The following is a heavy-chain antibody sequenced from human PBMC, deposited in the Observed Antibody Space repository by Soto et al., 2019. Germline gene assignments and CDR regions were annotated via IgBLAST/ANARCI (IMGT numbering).Heavy chain of an antibody. CDR1: GYTFTHYY. CDR2: IYPSSGPS. V-gene: IGHV1-46*04. J-gene: IGHJ3*01. D-gene: IGHD2-15*01. Sequence: QVQLVQPGAEVKKPGASVRVSCKASGYTFTHYYVHWVRQAPGQGLECMGMIYPSSGPSTNAQNLHGRVALTTDKATSTVYMELSILRSEATAAYYCARRSMLGWSAGFDLWGQGTLVSVSS. CDR3: ARRSMLGWSAGFDL.